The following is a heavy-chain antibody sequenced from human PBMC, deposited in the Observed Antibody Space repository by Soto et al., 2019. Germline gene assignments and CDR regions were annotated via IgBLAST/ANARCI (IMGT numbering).Heavy chain of an antibody. Sequence: EVQLVESGGGLVQPGGPLRLSCAASGFNFGSHWMSWVRQAPGKGLEWVASIKQDGSGEYYVDSVKGRFTISRDNAKNSLYLHMNSLRAEDTAVYYCARYPSATGTGWYYFDFWGQGTLVPVS. V-gene: IGHV3-7*01. D-gene: IGHD6-19*01. CDR1: GFNFGSHW. CDR2: IKQDGSGE. CDR3: ARYPSATGTGWYYFDF. J-gene: IGHJ4*02.